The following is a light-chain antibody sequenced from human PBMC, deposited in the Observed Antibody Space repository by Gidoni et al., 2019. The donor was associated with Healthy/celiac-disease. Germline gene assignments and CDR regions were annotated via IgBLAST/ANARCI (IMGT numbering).Light chain of an antibody. CDR1: SSNIGAGYD. CDR3: QSYDSSLSGPRV. J-gene: IGLJ1*01. Sequence: QSVLTPPPSVSGAPGQRVTISCTGSSSNIGAGYDVHWYQQLPGTAPKLLIYGNSNRPSGVPDRFSGSKSGTSASLAITGLQAEDEADYYCQSYDSSLSGPRVFGTGTKVTV. CDR2: GNS. V-gene: IGLV1-40*01.